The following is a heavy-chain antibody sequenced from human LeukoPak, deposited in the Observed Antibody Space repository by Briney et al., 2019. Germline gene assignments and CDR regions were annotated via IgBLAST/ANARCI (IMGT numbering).Heavy chain of an antibody. J-gene: IGHJ6*02. CDR1: GFTFSSYW. V-gene: IGHV3-7*01. CDR2: IKQDGSEK. D-gene: IGHD1-26*01. Sequence: GGSLRLSCAASGFTFSSYWMSWVRQAPGKGLEWVANIKQDGSEKYYVDSVKGRFTISRDNAKNSLYLQMNSLRAEDTAVYYCARLSGSYHAYYYYGMDVWGQGTTVTVSS. CDR3: ARLSGSYHAYYYYGMDV.